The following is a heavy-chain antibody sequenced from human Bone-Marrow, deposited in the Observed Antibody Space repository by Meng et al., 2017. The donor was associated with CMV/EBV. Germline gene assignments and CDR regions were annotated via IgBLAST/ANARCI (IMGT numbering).Heavy chain of an antibody. CDR3: AKDFVGFNGIWDAFDM. CDR2: IGGTDGTT. CDR1: AFTFRDFA. V-gene: IGHV3-23*01. J-gene: IGHJ3*02. D-gene: IGHD2-21*01. Sequence: GGSLRLSCAASAFTFRDFAMDWVRRAPGKGLEWVSSIGGTDGTTHYADSVKGRFTISRDNSKNILYLQMNSLGDDDTAVYYCAKDFVGFNGIWDAFDMWGQGTKVTVSS.